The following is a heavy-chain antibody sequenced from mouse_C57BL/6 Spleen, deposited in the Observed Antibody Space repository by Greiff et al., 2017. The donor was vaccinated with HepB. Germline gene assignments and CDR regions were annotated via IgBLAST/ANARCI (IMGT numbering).Heavy chain of an antibody. D-gene: IGHD2-4*01. J-gene: IGHJ4*01. V-gene: IGHV5-9-1*02. CDR2: ISSGGDYI. Sequence: EVQVVESGEGLVKPGGSLKLSCAASGFTFSSYAMSWVRQTPEKRLEWVAYISSGGDYIYYADTVKGRFTISRDNARNTLYLQMSSLKSEDTAMYYCTRGGYYDYDGVYAMDYWGQGTSVTVSS. CDR1: GFTFSSYA. CDR3: TRGGYYDYDGVYAMDY.